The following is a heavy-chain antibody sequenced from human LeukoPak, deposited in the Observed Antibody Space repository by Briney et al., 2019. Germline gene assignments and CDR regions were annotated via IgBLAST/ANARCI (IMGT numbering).Heavy chain of an antibody. J-gene: IGHJ4*02. CDR1: GFTFSSYG. D-gene: IGHD2-2*01. Sequence: KPGGSLRLSCAASGFTFSSYGMHWVRQAPGKGLEWVAVISYDGSNKYYADSVKGRFTISRDNSKNTLYLQMNSLRAEDTAVYYCVNEGYQLPGGYWGQGTLVTVSS. CDR2: ISYDGSNK. CDR3: VNEGYQLPGGY. V-gene: IGHV3-30*18.